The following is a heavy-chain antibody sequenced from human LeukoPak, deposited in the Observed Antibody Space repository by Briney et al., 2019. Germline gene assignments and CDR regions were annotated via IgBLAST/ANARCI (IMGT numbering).Heavy chain of an antibody. CDR2: INPSGGGT. CDR3: ARDRYSSGWYLFDY. J-gene: IGHJ4*02. Sequence: GASVKVSCKASGYTFTSYYIHWVRQPPGQGLEWMGIINPSGGGTGYAQKFQGRVTMTRDTSTSTVYMELSSLRSEDTPVYYCARDRYSSGWYLFDYWGQGTLVTVSS. V-gene: IGHV1-46*01. D-gene: IGHD6-19*01. CDR1: GYTFTSYY.